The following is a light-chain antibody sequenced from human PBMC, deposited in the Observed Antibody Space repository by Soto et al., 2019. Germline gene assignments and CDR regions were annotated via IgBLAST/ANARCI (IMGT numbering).Light chain of an antibody. CDR1: SSNIGAGYD. J-gene: IGLJ2*01. CDR2: GNS. Sequence: QPVLTQPPSVSGAPGQRVTISCTGSSSNIGAGYDVHWYQQLPGTAPKLLIYGNSNRPSGVPDRFSGSKSGTSASLAITGLQDEDEADYYCQSYDSSLSGSRVVFGGGTKLTVL. V-gene: IGLV1-40*01. CDR3: QSYDSSLSGSRVV.